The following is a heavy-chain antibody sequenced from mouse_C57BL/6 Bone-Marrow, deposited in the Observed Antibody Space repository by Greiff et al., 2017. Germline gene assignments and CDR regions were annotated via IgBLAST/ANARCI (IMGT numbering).Heavy chain of an antibody. V-gene: IGHV1-59*01. CDR1: GYTFTSYW. CDR2: IDPSDSYT. J-gene: IGHJ3*01. Sequence: QVQLKQPGAELVRPGTSVKLSCKASGYTFTSYWMHWVKQRPGQGLEWIGVIDPSDSYTNYNQKFKGKATLTVDTSSSTAYMQLSSLTSADSAVYYCARSGFAYWGQGTLVTVSA. CDR3: ARSGFAY.